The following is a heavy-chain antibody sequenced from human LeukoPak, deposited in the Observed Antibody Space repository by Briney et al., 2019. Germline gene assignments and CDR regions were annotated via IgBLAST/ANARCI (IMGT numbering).Heavy chain of an antibody. CDR1: GFTFDDYA. Sequence: PGRSLRLSCAASGFTFDDYAMHWVRQAPGKGLEWVSGISWNSGSIGYADSVKGRFTISRDNAKNSLYLQMNSLRAEDTAVYYCAKDRWLQGYFDYWGQGTLVTVSS. CDR3: AKDRWLQGYFDY. J-gene: IGHJ4*02. CDR2: ISWNSGSI. D-gene: IGHD5-24*01. V-gene: IGHV3-9*01.